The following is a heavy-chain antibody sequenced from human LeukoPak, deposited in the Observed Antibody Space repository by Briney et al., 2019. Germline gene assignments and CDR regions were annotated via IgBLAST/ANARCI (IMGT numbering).Heavy chain of an antibody. Sequence: SETLSLTCTVSGGSISSGGYYWCWIRQHPGKGLEWIGYIYYSGSTYYNPSLKSRVTISVDTSKNQFSLKLSSVTAADTAVYYCARGYYFPLHDYWGQGTLVTVSS. CDR3: ARGYYFPLHDY. V-gene: IGHV4-31*03. CDR2: IYYSGST. CDR1: GGSISSGGYY. J-gene: IGHJ4*02. D-gene: IGHD3-22*01.